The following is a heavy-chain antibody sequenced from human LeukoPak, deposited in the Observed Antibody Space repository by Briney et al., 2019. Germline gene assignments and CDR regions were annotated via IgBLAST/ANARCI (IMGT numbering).Heavy chain of an antibody. J-gene: IGHJ6*02. Sequence: GESLKISCKGSGYSFTNYWIGWVRQMPGKGLEWMGIIYPGDSDTRYSPSFQGHVTISADKSISTAYLQWSSLKASDTAMYYCARMDTAMARWNYYYYYGTDVWGQGTTVTVSS. CDR3: ARMDTAMARWNYYYYYGTDV. V-gene: IGHV5-51*01. CDR2: IYPGDSDT. CDR1: GYSFTNYW. D-gene: IGHD5-18*01.